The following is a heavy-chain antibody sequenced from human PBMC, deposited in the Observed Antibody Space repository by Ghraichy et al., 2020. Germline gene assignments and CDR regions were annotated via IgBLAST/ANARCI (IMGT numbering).Heavy chain of an antibody. V-gene: IGHV4-59*02. Sequence: GSLSLTCSVSGAPVTTYFWTWIRQPPGKGLEWIGDIFYSGSTNYNPSLKGRVTISIDASNNQFSLNLSSVTPADTAVYYCARMGGYKAPLWYWGQGTLVAASS. D-gene: IGHD2-21*01. CDR2: IFYSGST. CDR1: GAPVTTYF. CDR3: ARMGGYKAPLWY. J-gene: IGHJ4*02.